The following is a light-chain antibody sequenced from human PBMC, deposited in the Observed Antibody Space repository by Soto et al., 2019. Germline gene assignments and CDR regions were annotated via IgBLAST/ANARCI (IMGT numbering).Light chain of an antibody. Sequence: DIQLTQSPSVLSASVGDRGTITCRASQGISSYLAWYQQKPGKAPKLLIYAASTLQSGVPSRFSGSGSGTEFTLTISSLQPEDIETYYCQQLNSYPRTFGQGTKVEIK. CDR3: QQLNSYPRT. V-gene: IGKV1-9*01. J-gene: IGKJ1*01. CDR2: AAS. CDR1: QGISSY.